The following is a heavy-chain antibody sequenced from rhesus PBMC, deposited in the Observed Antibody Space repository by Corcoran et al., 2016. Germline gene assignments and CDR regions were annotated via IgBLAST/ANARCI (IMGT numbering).Heavy chain of an antibody. V-gene: IGHV4-80*01. D-gene: IGHD6-25*01. CDR1: GGSFSSYW. CDR3: ARYGIAAAPDDAFDF. CDR2: IHGNSGVT. Sequence: QVQLQESGPGLVKPSETLSLTCAVSGGSFSSYWWSWIRQPPGKGLEWIGEIHGNSGVTHYNPSLKRRVTISKDASKNQCSLKLSSVTAADTAVYYCARYGIAAAPDDAFDFWGQGLRVTVSS. J-gene: IGHJ3*01.